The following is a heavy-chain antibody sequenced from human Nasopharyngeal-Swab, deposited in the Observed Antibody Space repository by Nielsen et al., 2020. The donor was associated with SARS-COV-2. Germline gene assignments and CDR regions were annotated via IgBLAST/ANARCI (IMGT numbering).Heavy chain of an antibody. CDR1: GGSISSGGYY. CDR2: IYYSGST. Sequence: SETLSLTCTVSGGSISSGGYYWSCIRQHPGKGLEWIGYIYYSGSTYYNPSLKSRVTISVDTSKNQFSLKLSSVTAADTAVYYCARSTSSGSYYSWHYYGMDVWGQGTTVTVSS. J-gene: IGHJ6*02. D-gene: IGHD3-10*01. V-gene: IGHV4-31*03. CDR3: ARSTSSGSYYSWHYYGMDV.